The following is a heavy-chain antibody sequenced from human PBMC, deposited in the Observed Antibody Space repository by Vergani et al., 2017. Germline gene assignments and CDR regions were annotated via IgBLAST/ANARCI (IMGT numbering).Heavy chain of an antibody. V-gene: IGHV1-46*03. D-gene: IGHD3-9*01. Sequence: QVQGVQSGAEVKKSGASVKVPCKTSGYTFSNYYMHWVRQPPGQGLEWMGIINPSGGHTNYAQKFQGRGTMTRNTSTRPVYMELSSLRSEDTSLFYGDRGDYDILTGYRYWGQGTLVTVSS. CDR3: DRGDYDILTGYRY. J-gene: IGHJ4*02. CDR2: INPSGGHT. CDR1: GYTFSNYY.